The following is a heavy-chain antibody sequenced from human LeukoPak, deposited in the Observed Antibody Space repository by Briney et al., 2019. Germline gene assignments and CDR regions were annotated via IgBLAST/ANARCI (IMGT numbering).Heavy chain of an antibody. Sequence: PGGSLRLSCAASGFSFSRYYMSWVRQTPGKALEWISYIPTSGISVQYADSVRGRFTASRDDAKNSLHLQMDSLRVEDTAVYYCTRAEGLGPGAHFDQWGQGAQVSVSS. V-gene: IGHV3-11*01. CDR1: GFSFSRYY. CDR2: IPTSGISV. CDR3: TRAEGLGPGAHFDQ. J-gene: IGHJ4*02.